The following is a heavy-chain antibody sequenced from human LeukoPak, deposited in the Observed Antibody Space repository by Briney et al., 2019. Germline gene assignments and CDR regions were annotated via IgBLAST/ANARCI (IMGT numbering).Heavy chain of an antibody. D-gene: IGHD6-13*01. V-gene: IGHV3-7*03. CDR2: IRHDGSTK. CDR1: GFTFSSYW. Sequence: GGSLKLYCAASGFTFSSYWMTWVRQTPGKGLEWVANIRHDGSTKYYVDSVKGRFTISRDNAMNSFYLQMDSLRVEDTAIYYCARSVPYGTTWYGRSDCWGQGTQVTVSS. J-gene: IGHJ4*02. CDR3: ARSVPYGTTWYGRSDC.